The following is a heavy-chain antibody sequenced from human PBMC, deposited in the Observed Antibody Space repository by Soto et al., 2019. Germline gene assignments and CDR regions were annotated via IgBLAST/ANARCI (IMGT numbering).Heavy chain of an antibody. CDR2: INPSGGST. J-gene: IGHJ5*02. D-gene: IGHD3-22*01. CDR1: GYTFTGYH. Sequence: VSVNVSCKTSGYTFTGYHIRWVRQAPGQGLEWMGIINPSGGSTSYAQKFQGRVTMTRDTSTSTVYMELSSLRSEDTAVYYCARGPQYYYDSIGFPGHWFDPWGQGTLVTVSS. CDR3: ARGPQYYYDSIGFPGHWFDP. V-gene: IGHV1-46*01.